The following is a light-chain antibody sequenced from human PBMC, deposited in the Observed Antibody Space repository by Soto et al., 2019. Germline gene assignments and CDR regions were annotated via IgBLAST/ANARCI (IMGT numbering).Light chain of an antibody. Sequence: QSALAQPASVSGSPGESITISCTGTSTDVGSYKVVSWYQQHPDKAPQLIIYEGTKRPAGVSNRFSGSKSGNTASLTISGLQAEDEADYYCCSYVGLSTYVFGGGTKVTVL. V-gene: IGLV2-23*01. CDR2: EGT. J-gene: IGLJ1*01. CDR3: CSYVGLSTYV. CDR1: STDVGSYKV.